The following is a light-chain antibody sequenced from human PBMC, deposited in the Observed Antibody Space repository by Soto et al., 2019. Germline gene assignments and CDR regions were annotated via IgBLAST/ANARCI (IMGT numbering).Light chain of an antibody. CDR3: AAWDDGLNGYF. J-gene: IGLJ1*01. CDR1: SSNIGSNT. Sequence: QSVLTQSPSASGTPGQRVTISCSGRSSNIGSNTVNWYQQLPGTAPKLLIYGNNQRPSGVPDRFSGSKSGTSASLAISGLQSGDEADYYCAAWDDGLNGYFFATGTKVNVL. V-gene: IGLV1-44*01. CDR2: GNN.